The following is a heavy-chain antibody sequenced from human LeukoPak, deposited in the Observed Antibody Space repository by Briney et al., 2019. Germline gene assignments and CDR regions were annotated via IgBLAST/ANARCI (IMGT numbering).Heavy chain of an antibody. CDR2: ISYDGSNK. CDR1: GFTFSSYA. CDR3: AKYTSGWSTDY. V-gene: IGHV3-30-3*02. J-gene: IGHJ4*02. Sequence: GGSLRLSCAASGFTFSSYAMHWVRQAPGKGLEWVAVISYDGSNKYYADSVKGRFTISRDNSKNTLYLQMNSLRAEDTAAYYCAKYTSGWSTDYWGQGTLVTVSS. D-gene: IGHD6-19*01.